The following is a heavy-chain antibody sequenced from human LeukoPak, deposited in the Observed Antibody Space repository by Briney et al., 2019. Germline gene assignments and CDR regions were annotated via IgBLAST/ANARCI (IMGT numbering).Heavy chain of an antibody. CDR3: ARVAVARLAYFDY. D-gene: IGHD6-19*01. J-gene: IGHJ4*02. Sequence: SGTLSLTCAVSGASISSSTWWSWVRQPPGKGLEWIGEIYHSGSTNYNPSLKSRVTISVDKSKNQFSLKLSSVTAADTAMYYCARVAVARLAYFDYWGQGTLVTVSS. CDR1: GASISSSTW. V-gene: IGHV4-4*02. CDR2: IYHSGST.